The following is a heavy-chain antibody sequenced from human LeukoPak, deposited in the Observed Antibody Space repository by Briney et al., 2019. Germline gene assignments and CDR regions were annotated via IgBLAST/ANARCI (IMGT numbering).Heavy chain of an antibody. J-gene: IGHJ6*02. V-gene: IGHV3-64*01. D-gene: IGHD2-8*01. CDR1: GFTLSTHE. CDR2: VSSNGGGT. CDR3: ARRRDCSNGVCYGMDV. Sequence: GGSLRLSSAASGFTLSTHEMHWVRQAPGKGLEYVSGVSSNGGGTYSGNSVKGRFTISRDTSKNTLYLQMGSLSAEDTAVYYCARRRDCSNGVCYGMDVWGQGTTVTVSS.